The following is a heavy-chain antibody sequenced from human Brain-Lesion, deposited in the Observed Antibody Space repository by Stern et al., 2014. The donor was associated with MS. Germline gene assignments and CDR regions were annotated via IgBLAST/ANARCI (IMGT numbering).Heavy chain of an antibody. V-gene: IGHV3-9*01. CDR3: ARDITGSSAYFAY. D-gene: IGHD1-14*01. CDR1: GFTFDDYA. Sequence: EVQLVESGGDLVQPGRSLRLSCAAFGFTFDDYAIHWVRQAPGKGLEWAAGISWNSGTIGYADSVKGRFTTSRDNAYSSLYLQMNSLRPEDTALYYCARDITGSSAYFAYWGQGTLVTVSS. CDR2: ISWNSGTI. J-gene: IGHJ4*02.